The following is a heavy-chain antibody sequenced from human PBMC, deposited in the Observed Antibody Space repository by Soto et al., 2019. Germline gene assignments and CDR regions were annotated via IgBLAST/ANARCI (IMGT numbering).Heavy chain of an antibody. V-gene: IGHV3-23*01. D-gene: IGHD6-6*01. CDR1: GFTFSSYA. Sequence: EVQLLESGGGLVQPGGSLRLSCAASGFTFSSYAMSWVRQAPGKGLEWVSAISGSGGSTYYADSVKGRFTISRDNSKNTLYLQMNSLRAEDTAVYYCAKCGTEAARPSSYYYYYMDVWGKGTTVTVSS. J-gene: IGHJ6*03. CDR3: AKCGTEAARPSSYYYYYMDV. CDR2: ISGSGGST.